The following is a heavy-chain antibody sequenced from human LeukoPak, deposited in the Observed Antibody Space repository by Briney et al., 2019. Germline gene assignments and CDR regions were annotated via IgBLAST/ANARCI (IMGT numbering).Heavy chain of an antibody. CDR2: ISSSGSTI. V-gene: IGHV3-11*04. CDR1: GFTFSDYY. D-gene: IGHD3-10*01. CDR3: ARVGGITLALAPSPFPDYNYYYMDV. J-gene: IGHJ6*03. Sequence: PGGSLRLSCAASGFTFSDYYMSWIRQAPGKGLEWVSYISSSGSTIYYADSVKGRFTISRDNAKNSLYLQMNSLRAEDTAVYYCARVGGITLALAPSPFPDYNYYYMDVWGKGTTVTVSS.